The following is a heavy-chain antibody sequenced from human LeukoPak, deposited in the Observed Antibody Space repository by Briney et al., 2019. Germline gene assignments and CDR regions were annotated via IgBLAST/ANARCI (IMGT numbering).Heavy chain of an antibody. CDR2: ISVSGGST. J-gene: IGHJ4*02. D-gene: IGHD3-10*01. CDR3: AKKVTGSYNNPLDY. CDR1: GFTFSSYA. Sequence: HPGGSLRLSSAASGFTFSSYAMSWVRQAPGKGLEWVSAISVSGGSTYYADTVRGRFTISRDNSKNTLYLQMNSLTAEDTAVYYCAKKVTGSYNNPLDYWGQGTLVTVSS. V-gene: IGHV3-23*01.